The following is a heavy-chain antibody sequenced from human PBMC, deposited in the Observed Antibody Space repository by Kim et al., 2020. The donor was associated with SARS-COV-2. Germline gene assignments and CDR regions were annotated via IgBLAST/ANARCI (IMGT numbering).Heavy chain of an antibody. CDR3: AHGEYCSSTSCYPTPFDY. CDR1: GFSLSTSGVG. Sequence: SGPTLVNPTQTLTLTCTFSGFSLSTSGVGVGWIRQPPGKALEWLALIYWDDDKRYSPSLKSRLTITKDTSKNQVVLTMTNMDPVDTATYYCAHGEYCSSTSCYPTPFDYWGQGTLVTVSS. D-gene: IGHD2-2*01. J-gene: IGHJ4*02. CDR2: IYWDDDK. V-gene: IGHV2-5*02.